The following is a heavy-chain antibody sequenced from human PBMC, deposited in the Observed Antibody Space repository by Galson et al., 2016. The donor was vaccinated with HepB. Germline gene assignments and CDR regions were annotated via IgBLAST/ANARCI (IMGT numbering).Heavy chain of an antibody. J-gene: IGHJ2*01. D-gene: IGHD4-23*01. V-gene: IGHV1-46*01. CDR1: GYTLTDYY. Sequence: SVKVSCKASGYTLTDYYVHWVRQAPGQGLEWLGIINPRDSSTAYPQKFQGRVTMTKDTSKSQVVLAINNMDPVDTATYYCAHRGYGGHDWYFDPWGRGALVTVSS. CDR2: INPRDSST. CDR3: AHRGYGGHDWYFDP.